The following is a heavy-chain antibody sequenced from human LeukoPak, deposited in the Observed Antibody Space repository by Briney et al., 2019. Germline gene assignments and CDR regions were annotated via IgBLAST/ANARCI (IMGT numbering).Heavy chain of an antibody. CDR3: ASDPRGYYYDSSGYSY. CDR1: GGSISSSSYY. D-gene: IGHD3-22*01. V-gene: IGHV4-39*07. Sequence: KPSETLSLTCTVSGGSISSSSYYWGWIRQPPGKGLEWIGSIYYSGSTYYNPSLKSRVTISVDTSKNQFSLKLSSVTAADTAVYYCASDPRGYYYDSSGYSYWGQGTLVTVSS. CDR2: IYYSGST. J-gene: IGHJ4*02.